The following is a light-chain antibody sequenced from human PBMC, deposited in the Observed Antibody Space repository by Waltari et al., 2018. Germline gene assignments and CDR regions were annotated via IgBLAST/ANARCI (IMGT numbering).Light chain of an antibody. CDR2: GNS. CDR1: SYNIRAGYG. V-gene: IGLV1-40*01. Sequence: QSVLTQPPSVSGAPGQRVTIPCTGSSYNIRAGYGVPRYQQLPGTAPKLLIYGNSNRPSGVPDRFSGSKSGTSASLAITGLQAEDEADYYCQSYDSSLSGSRVFGGGTKLTVL. CDR3: QSYDSSLSGSRV. J-gene: IGLJ3*02.